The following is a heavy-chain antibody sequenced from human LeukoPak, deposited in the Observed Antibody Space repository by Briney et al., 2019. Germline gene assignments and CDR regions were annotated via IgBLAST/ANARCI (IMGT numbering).Heavy chain of an antibody. CDR1: GESFSGYY. Sequence: SETLSLTCAVYGESFSGYYWSWIRQPPGKGLEWIGEINHSGSTNYNPSLKSRVTISVDTSKNQFSLKLTSVTAADTAVYYCATGLTIQYSSSPDHWGQGTLVTVSS. J-gene: IGHJ5*02. CDR3: ATGLTIQYSSSPDH. D-gene: IGHD6-13*01. CDR2: INHSGST. V-gene: IGHV4-34*01.